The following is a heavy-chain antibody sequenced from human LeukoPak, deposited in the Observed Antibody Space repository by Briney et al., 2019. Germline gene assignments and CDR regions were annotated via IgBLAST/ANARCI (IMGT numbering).Heavy chain of an antibody. CDR1: GGSFSGYY. V-gene: IGHV4-34*01. J-gene: IGHJ3*02. CDR3: ARARDYYDSSGRRDAFDI. D-gene: IGHD3-22*01. Sequence: PSETLSLTCAVYGGSFSGYYWSWIRQPPGKGLEWIGEINHSGSTNYNPSLKSRVTISVDTSKNQFSLKLSSVTAADTAVYYCARARDYYDSSGRRDAFDIWGQGTMVTVSS. CDR2: INHSGST.